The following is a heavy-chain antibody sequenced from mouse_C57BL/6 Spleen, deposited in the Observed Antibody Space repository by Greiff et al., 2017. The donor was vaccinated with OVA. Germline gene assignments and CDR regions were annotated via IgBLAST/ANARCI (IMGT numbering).Heavy chain of an antibody. J-gene: IGHJ4*01. Sequence: QVQLKQSGAELARPGASVKLSCKASGYTFTSYGISWVKQRTGQGLEWIGEIYPRSGNTYYNEKFKGKATLTADKSSSTAYMELRSLTSEDSAVYFCASPKGAMDYWGQGTSVTVSS. CDR3: ASPKGAMDY. CDR1: GYTFTSYG. V-gene: IGHV1-81*01. CDR2: IYPRSGNT.